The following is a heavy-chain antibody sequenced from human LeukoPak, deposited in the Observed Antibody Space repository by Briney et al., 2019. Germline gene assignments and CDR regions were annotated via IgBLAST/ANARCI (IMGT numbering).Heavy chain of an antibody. D-gene: IGHD2/OR15-2a*01. CDR1: GGSISNYY. V-gene: IGHV4-4*07. CDR2: IYASGST. CDR3: ARDFYGDDGHHPFDY. Sequence: PSETLSLTCSASGGSISNYYWNWLRQPAGKGLEWIGRIYASGSTNYNPSLKSRVTISMDKSKNHFSLNLMSVTAADTAFYYCARDFYGDDGHHPFDYWGQGIQVTVSS. J-gene: IGHJ4*02.